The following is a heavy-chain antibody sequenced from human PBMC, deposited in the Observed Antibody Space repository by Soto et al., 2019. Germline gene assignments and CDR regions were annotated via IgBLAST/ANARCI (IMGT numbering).Heavy chain of an antibody. V-gene: IGHV1-18*01. CDR3: ARYDDDFWSGYYTVLGY. CDR1: GYTFTKYG. Sequence: GASVKVSCKASGYTFTKYGVSWVRQAPGQGLEWMGWISAFSGNTNYAQKFHGRVTMTTDTSTSTAYMELRSLRSDDTAVYYCARYDDDFWSGYYTVLGYWGQGTLVTVSS. CDR2: ISAFSGNT. J-gene: IGHJ4*02. D-gene: IGHD3-3*01.